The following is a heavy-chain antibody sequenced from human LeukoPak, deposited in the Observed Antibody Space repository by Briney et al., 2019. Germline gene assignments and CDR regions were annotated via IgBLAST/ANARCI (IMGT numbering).Heavy chain of an antibody. CDR2: IYYSGST. CDR3: ARLPHYYGSGSYLVDP. D-gene: IGHD3-10*01. V-gene: IGHV4-59*08. Sequence: PSETLSLTCTVSGGSISSYYWSWIRQPPGKGLEWIGYIYYSGSTNYNPSLKSRVTISVDTSENQFSLKLSSVTAADTAVYYCARLPHYYGSGSYLVDPWGQRTLVTVSS. J-gene: IGHJ5*02. CDR1: GGSISSYY.